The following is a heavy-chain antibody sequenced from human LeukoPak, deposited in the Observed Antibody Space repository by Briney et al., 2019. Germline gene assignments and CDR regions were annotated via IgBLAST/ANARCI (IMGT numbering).Heavy chain of an antibody. CDR1: GLTVSKNY. J-gene: IGHJ4*02. D-gene: IGHD3-22*01. CDR3: AKERGVMIVVVTTIDY. CDR2: IYSGGST. Sequence: GGSLRLSCAASGLTVSKNYMSWVRQAPGKGLESVSVIYSGGSTYYADSVKGRFTISRDNSKNTLYLQMNSLRAEDTAVYYCAKERGVMIVVVTTIDYWGQGTLVTVSS. V-gene: IGHV3-53*01.